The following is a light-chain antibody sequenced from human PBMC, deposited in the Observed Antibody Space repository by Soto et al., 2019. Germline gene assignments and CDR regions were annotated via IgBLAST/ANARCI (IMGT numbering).Light chain of an antibody. CDR3: AAWDDSLNGYV. J-gene: IGLJ1*01. CDR2: SNN. CDR1: SSNIGSNT. V-gene: IGLV1-44*01. Sequence: QPALTQPPSGSGTHGQRGSISCSESSSNIGSNTVNWYQQLPGTAPKLLIYSNNQRPSGVPDRFSGSKSGTSASLAISGLQSEDEADYYCAAWDDSLNGYVFGTGTKVTVL.